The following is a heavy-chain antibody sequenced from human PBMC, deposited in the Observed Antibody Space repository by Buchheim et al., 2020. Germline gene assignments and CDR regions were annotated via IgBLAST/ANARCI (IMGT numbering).Heavy chain of an antibody. Sequence: QLQLQESGPGLVKASETLSLTCTVSGASISPTSFYWGWIRQPPGRGLEWVGHINYRGSRSYSPSLKSRLTISVDISKNQFSLNLDSVTAADTAVYFCAKVNDYGGHFVDYWGQG. CDR2: INYRGSR. V-gene: IGHV4-39*01. D-gene: IGHD4-23*01. CDR1: GASISPTSFY. CDR3: AKVNDYGGHFVDY. J-gene: IGHJ4*02.